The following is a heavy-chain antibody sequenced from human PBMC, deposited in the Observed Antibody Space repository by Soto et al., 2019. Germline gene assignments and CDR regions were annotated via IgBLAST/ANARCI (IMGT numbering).Heavy chain of an antibody. CDR2: IYYDGSNK. CDR1: GFTFSSYG. Sequence: QVQLVESGGGVVQPGRSLRLSCAASGFTFSSYGMHWVRQAPGKGLEWVAVIYYDGSNKYYADSVKGRFTISRDNSKNTRYLQMNSLRAEDTALYYCARAQYSSSWYPFGYWGQGTLVTVSS. J-gene: IGHJ4*02. D-gene: IGHD6-13*01. CDR3: ARAQYSSSWYPFGY. V-gene: IGHV3-33*01.